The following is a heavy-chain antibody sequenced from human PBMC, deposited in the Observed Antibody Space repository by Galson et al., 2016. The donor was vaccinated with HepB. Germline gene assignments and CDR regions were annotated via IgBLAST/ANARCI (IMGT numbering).Heavy chain of an antibody. CDR2: IYSDGRT. Sequence: SLRLSCAASGFTVSSNYMSWVRQAPGKGLEWVSVIYSDGRTYYADSVKGRFTISRDNSKNTVYLQMNNLRAEDTAVYYCARLRTGASGSYYYDYLGQGTLVTVSA. J-gene: IGHJ4*02. V-gene: IGHV3-66*01. D-gene: IGHD3-10*01. CDR3: ARLRTGASGSYYYDY. CDR1: GFTVSSNY.